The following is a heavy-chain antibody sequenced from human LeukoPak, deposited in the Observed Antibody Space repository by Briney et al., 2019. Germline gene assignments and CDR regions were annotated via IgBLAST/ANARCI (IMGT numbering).Heavy chain of an antibody. V-gene: IGHV3-53*01. CDR1: GFTVRTNY. Sequence: GGSLRLSCAVSGFTVRTNYMTWVRQAPGKGLEWVSLIYTGGTTYYADSVRGRFTISRDNSKNTLCLQMSSLRAEDTAVYYCARAGSADSFDYWGQGTLVTVSS. D-gene: IGHD6-25*01. J-gene: IGHJ4*02. CDR2: IYTGGTT. CDR3: ARAGSADSFDY.